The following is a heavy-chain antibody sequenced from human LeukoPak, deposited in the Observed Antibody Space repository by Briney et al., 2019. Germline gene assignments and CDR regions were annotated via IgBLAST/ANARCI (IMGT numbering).Heavy chain of an antibody. J-gene: IGHJ3*02. V-gene: IGHV4-30-2*01. Sequence: SQTLSLTCAVSGGSISSGGYSWSWIRQPPGKGLEWIGYIYHSGSTYYNPSLKSRVTISVDTSKNQFSLKLSSVTAADTAVYYCARGLRGRAFDIWGQGTMVTVSS. CDR1: GGSISSGGYS. CDR2: IYHSGST. D-gene: IGHD3-3*01. CDR3: ARGLRGRAFDI.